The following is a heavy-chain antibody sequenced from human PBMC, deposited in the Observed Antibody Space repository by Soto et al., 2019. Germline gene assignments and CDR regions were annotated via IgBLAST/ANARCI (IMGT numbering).Heavy chain of an antibody. V-gene: IGHV3-23*01. Sequence: GPLRLSCAASVFTFSSFAMSWVRQAPGKGLEWVSAISAGGCTTHYADSVKGRFTISRDNSKNTLYLQMNRLRAEDTAVYFCAKDRSGYEMYYFGMDVWGQGTTVTVSS. CDR3: AKDRSGYEMYYFGMDV. CDR1: VFTFSSFA. D-gene: IGHD5-12*01. CDR2: ISAGGCTT. J-gene: IGHJ6*02.